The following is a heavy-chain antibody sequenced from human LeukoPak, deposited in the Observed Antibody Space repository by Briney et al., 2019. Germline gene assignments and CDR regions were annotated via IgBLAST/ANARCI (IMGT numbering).Heavy chain of an antibody. D-gene: IGHD2-21*02. Sequence: PGGSLRLSCAASGFTFSSYTMNWVRQAPGKGLEWVSSIAGSSGYISYADSVKGRFTISRDNARKSLYLQMTSLTAEDTAVYYCARDRGAYCGGDCYLGFDYWGRGTLVTVSS. V-gene: IGHV3-21*01. CDR1: GFTFSSYT. CDR2: IAGSSGYI. J-gene: IGHJ4*01. CDR3: ARDRGAYCGGDCYLGFDY.